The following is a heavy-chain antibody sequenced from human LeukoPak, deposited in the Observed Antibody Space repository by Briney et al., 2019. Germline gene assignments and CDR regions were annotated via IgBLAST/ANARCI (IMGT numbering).Heavy chain of an antibody. Sequence: GGSLRLSCGASGFTFSSYAMSWVRQAPGKGLEWVSYISSSGSTIYYADSVKGRFTISRDNAKNSLYLQMNSLRAEDTAVYYCARGEAVAGPSFDYWGQGTLVTVSS. J-gene: IGHJ4*02. CDR3: ARGEAVAGPSFDY. CDR2: ISSSGSTI. V-gene: IGHV3-48*03. D-gene: IGHD6-19*01. CDR1: GFTFSSYA.